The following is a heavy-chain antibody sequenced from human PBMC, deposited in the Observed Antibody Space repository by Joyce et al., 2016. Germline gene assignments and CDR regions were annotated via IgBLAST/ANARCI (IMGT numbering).Heavy chain of an antibody. V-gene: IGHV4-39*01. Sequence: QVQLRESGPGLVKPSETLSLTCTVSGAPISSTTYYWGWIRQPPGKGLEWVGSSYYTGSTYANPSLKRRVTISVDSSKNQLSLKVTSVTAADTAVYYCTRLGRNGQWLSFDYWGQGALVTVSS. J-gene: IGHJ4*02. CDR2: SYYTGST. CDR3: TRLGRNGQWLSFDY. CDR1: GAPISSTTYY. D-gene: IGHD6-19*01.